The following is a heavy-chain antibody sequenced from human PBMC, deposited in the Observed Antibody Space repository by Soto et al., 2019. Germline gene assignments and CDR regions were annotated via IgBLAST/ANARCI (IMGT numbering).Heavy chain of an antibody. J-gene: IGHJ5*02. D-gene: IGHD3-10*01. CDR2: INHSGST. CDR3: ARGAPRRITMVRGVLNWFDP. Sequence: PSETLSLTCAVYGGSFSGYYCSWSRQPPGKGLEWIGEINHSGSTNYNPSLKSRVTISVDTSKNQFSLKLSSVTAADTAVYYCARGAPRRITMVRGVLNWFDPWGQGNLVTVTS. CDR1: GGSFSGYY. V-gene: IGHV4-34*01.